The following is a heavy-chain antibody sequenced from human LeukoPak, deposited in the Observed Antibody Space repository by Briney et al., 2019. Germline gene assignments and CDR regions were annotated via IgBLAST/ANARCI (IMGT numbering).Heavy chain of an antibody. Sequence: GGSLRPSCAAAGFTFSSYWTHCVRHPPGGGRVWVSRINSDGTSTSYADSVKGRFTISTDNAKNTLYLQMNSLRAEDTAVYYCVRDATPRSAFDIWGQGTMVTVSS. CDR3: VRDATPRSAFDI. D-gene: IGHD2-2*01. V-gene: IGHV3-74*01. CDR1: GFTFSSYW. CDR2: INSDGTST. J-gene: IGHJ3*02.